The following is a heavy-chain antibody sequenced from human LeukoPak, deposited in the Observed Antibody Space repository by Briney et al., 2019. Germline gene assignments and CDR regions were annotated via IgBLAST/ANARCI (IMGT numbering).Heavy chain of an antibody. CDR1: GYSFTSYW. CDR2: IDPSDSYT. J-gene: IGHJ4*02. Sequence: GESLKISCMGSGYSFTSYWISWVRQMPGKGLEWMGRIDPSDSYTNYSPSFQGHVTISADKSISTAYLQWSSLKASDTAMYYCARQSSSSWYALDYWGQGTLVTVSS. V-gene: IGHV5-10-1*01. D-gene: IGHD6-13*01. CDR3: ARQSSSSWYALDY.